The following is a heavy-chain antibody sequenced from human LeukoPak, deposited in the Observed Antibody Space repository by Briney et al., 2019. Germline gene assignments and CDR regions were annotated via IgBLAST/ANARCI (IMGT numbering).Heavy chain of an antibody. J-gene: IGHJ5*02. CDR3: ARDWDGLSDCFDP. CDR1: GYTFTTFG. V-gene: IGHV1-18*01. D-gene: IGHD1-26*01. Sequence: ASVKVSCKASGYTFTTFGISWVRQAPGRGLEWMGYISGRADDINVAQSFQGRLTMTTDTSTSTAYMDLESLTSADTAVYYCARDWDGLSDCFDPWGQGTLVIVSS. CDR2: ISGRADDI.